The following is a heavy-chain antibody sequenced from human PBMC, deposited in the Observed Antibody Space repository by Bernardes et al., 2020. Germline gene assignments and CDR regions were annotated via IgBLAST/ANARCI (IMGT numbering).Heavy chain of an antibody. CDR3: AIFSAFVKFDC. CDR1: GFTLGDYT. J-gene: IGHJ4*02. Sequence: GGSLRLSCVASGFTLGDYTMHWVRQAPGKGLEWVSSITSTSDSVHYADSVKGRFTISRDNDENSLFLLMTRLRPEDTAVYYCAIFSAFVKFDCWGQGTPVTVS. V-gene: IGHV3-21*06. D-gene: IGHD3-3*02. CDR2: ITSTSDSV.